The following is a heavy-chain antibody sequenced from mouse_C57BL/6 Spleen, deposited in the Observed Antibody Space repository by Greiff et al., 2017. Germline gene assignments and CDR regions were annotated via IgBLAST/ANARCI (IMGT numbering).Heavy chain of an antibody. J-gene: IGHJ3*01. CDR2: INPNNGGT. CDR1: GYTFTDYN. CDR3: ARERDYDEVPFAY. V-gene: IGHV1-22*01. Sequence: EVQLQQSGPELVKPGASVKMSCKASGYTFTDYNMHWVKQSHGKSLEWIGYINPNNGGTSYNQKFKGKATLTVNKSSSTAYMELRSLTSEDSAVYYCARERDYDEVPFAYWGQGPLVTVSA. D-gene: IGHD2-4*01.